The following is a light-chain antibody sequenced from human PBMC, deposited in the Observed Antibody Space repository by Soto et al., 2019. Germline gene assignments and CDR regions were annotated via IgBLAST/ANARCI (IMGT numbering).Light chain of an antibody. V-gene: IGKV3-20*01. Sequence: EIVLTQSPGTLSLSPGERATLSCRASQSVSSNYLGWYQQKPGQAPRLLIYGASSRATAIPDRFSGSGSGTDFTLTISRLEPEDFAVYYSQQYGSSPITFGQGTRLEIK. CDR3: QQYGSSPIT. CDR2: GAS. J-gene: IGKJ5*01. CDR1: QSVSSNY.